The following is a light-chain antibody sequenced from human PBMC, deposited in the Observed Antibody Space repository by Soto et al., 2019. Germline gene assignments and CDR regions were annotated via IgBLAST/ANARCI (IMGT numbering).Light chain of an antibody. CDR2: DVI. J-gene: IGLJ2*01. CDR3: SSYTSSITVV. V-gene: IGLV2-14*01. Sequence: QSALTQPASVSGSPGQSITISCTGTSSDVGAYNYVSWYQQNPGKAPKLMIYDVINRPSGVSNRFSGSKSGNTASLTISGLQAEDEADYYCSSYTSSITVVFGGGTMVTVL. CDR1: SSDVGAYNY.